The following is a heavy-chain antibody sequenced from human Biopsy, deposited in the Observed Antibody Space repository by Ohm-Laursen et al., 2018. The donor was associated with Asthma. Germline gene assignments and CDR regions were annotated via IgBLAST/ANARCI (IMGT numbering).Heavy chain of an antibody. CDR3: AKATLGDIGKDY. Sequence: SLRLSCAAPGFTFDDYGMHWVRQAPGKGLEWVSGISWNSGSIGCADSVKGRFTISRDNAKNSLYLQMNSLRVEDTALYYCAKATLGDIGKDYWGQGTLVTVSS. CDR2: ISWNSGSI. J-gene: IGHJ4*02. V-gene: IGHV3-9*01. CDR1: GFTFDDYG. D-gene: IGHD2-21*01.